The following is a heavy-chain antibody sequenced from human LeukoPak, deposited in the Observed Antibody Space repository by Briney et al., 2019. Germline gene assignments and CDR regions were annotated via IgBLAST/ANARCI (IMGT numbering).Heavy chain of an antibody. D-gene: IGHD1-26*01. V-gene: IGHV3-11*03. CDR3: AIGSGSYSPDY. CDR2: ISSNSIYT. Sequence: PGGSLRLTCTATGFTFSDCYMSWVRQAPGKGLEWVSYISSNSIYTNYADSVKGRFTISRDIAKNSLYLQLNSLRAEDRAVYYCAIGSGSYSPDYWGQGTLVTVSS. CDR1: GFTFSDCY. J-gene: IGHJ4*02.